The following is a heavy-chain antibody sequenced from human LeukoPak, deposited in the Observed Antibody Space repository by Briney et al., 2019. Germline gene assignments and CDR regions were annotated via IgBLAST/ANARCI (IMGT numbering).Heavy chain of an antibody. Sequence: PGGSLRLSCAASGFTLSSYWMKWVRQAPGKGLEWVANINQDGSVRYYVDSVKGRFTISRDNAKNSVYLQMSSLRGEDTAVYYCLHKNYDYWGQGTLVTVSS. CDR3: LHKNYDY. V-gene: IGHV3-7*01. J-gene: IGHJ4*02. CDR1: GFTLSSYW. CDR2: INQDGSVR.